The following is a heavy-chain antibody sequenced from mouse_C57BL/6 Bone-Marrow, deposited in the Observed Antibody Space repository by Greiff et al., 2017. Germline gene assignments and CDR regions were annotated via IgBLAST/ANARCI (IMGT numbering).Heavy chain of an antibody. CDR3: TTATTVVARY. V-gene: IGHV14-4*01. Sequence: EVQLQESGAELVRPGASVKLSCTASGFNIKDDYMHWVKQRPEQGLEWIGWIDPENGDTEYASKFQGKATITADTSSNTAYLQLSSLTSEDTAVHYCTTATTVVARYWGQGTTLTGSS. CDR1: GFNIKDDY. CDR2: IDPENGDT. J-gene: IGHJ2*01. D-gene: IGHD1-1*01.